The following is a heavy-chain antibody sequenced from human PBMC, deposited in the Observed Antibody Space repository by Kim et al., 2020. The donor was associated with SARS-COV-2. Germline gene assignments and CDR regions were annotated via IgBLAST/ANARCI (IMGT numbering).Heavy chain of an antibody. J-gene: IGHJ4*02. Sequence: ASVKVSCKASGYTFTNYAIYWVRQAPGQRLEWMGWINAGNGNTKYSQKFQGRVTITRDTSASTAYMELSSLRFEDTAVYYCARIRIDDYGENFDYWGQGTLVTVSS. D-gene: IGHD4-17*01. CDR2: INAGNGNT. V-gene: IGHV1-3*01. CDR1: GYTFTNYA. CDR3: ARIRIDDYGENFDY.